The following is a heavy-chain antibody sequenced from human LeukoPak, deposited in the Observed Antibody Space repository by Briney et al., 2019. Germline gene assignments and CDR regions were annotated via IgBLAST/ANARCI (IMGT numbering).Heavy chain of an antibody. J-gene: IGHJ4*02. CDR2: IYPGDSDT. V-gene: IGHV5-51*01. D-gene: IGHD3-22*01. CDR3: ATTYYDSSGYYSPFDY. CDR1: GYSFTSYW. Sequence: GESLKISCKGPGYSFTSYWIGWVRQMPGKGLEWMGIIYPGDSDTRYSPSFQGQVTISADKSISTAYLQWSSLKASDTAMYYCATTYYDSSGYYSPFDYWGQGTLVTVSS.